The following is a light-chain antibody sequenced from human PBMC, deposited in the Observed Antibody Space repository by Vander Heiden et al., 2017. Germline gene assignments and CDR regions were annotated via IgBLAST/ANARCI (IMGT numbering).Light chain of an antibody. J-gene: IGLJ2*01. Sequence: QSALTQPASVSGSLGQSLTISCTGTSRNIGSYKFVSWYQRHPGTAPRLIIFEVTKRPSGVSNRFSGSKSGNTASLTISGLQAEDEADYFCCSYAGSGTVVFGGGTKTTVL. CDR1: SRNIGSYKF. CDR2: EVT. V-gene: IGLV2-23*02. CDR3: CSYAGSGTVV.